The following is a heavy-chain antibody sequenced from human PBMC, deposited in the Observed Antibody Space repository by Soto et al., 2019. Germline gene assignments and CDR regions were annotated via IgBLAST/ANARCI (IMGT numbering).Heavy chain of an antibody. Sequence: QVQLVQSGAEVKKPGSSVKVSCKASGGTFRSYAISWVRQAPGQGLEWMGWIIPIFGTANYAQKFQSRVTITADESTSAAYMELSSVRSEDTAVYDCAGELERREGAFDIWGQGTMVTVAS. CDR2: IIPIFGTA. V-gene: IGHV1-69*01. J-gene: IGHJ3*02. CDR1: GGTFRSYA. D-gene: IGHD1-1*01. CDR3: AGELERREGAFDI.